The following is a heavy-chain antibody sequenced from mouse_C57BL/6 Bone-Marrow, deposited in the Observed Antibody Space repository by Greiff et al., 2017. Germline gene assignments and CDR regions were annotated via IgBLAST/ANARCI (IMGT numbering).Heavy chain of an antibody. Sequence: EVKLMESGAELVRPGASVKLSCTASGFNIKDDYMHWVKQRPEQGLEWIGWIDPENGDTEYASKFQGKATITADTSSNTAYLQLSSLTSEDTAVYYCTSYYYGSSYFDDWGQGTTLTVSS. CDR2: IDPENGDT. CDR3: TSYYYGSSYFDD. J-gene: IGHJ2*01. CDR1: GFNIKDDY. V-gene: IGHV14-4*01. D-gene: IGHD1-1*01.